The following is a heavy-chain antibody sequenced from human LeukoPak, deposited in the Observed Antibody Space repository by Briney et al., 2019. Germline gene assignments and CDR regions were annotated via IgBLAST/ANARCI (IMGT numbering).Heavy chain of an antibody. CDR3: AIATTGRGAFGS. D-gene: IGHD1-1*01. CDR2: TNEAGGDK. V-gene: IGHV3-7*01. Sequence: GGSLTLSCAASGFTFSDFWMSWVRQAPGKGRECVASTNEAGGDKLYVDSVKGRFTISRDNSKNSLSLQMNSLTAEDTAIYYCAIATTGRGAFGSWGQGTLVSVSS. CDR1: GFTFSDFW. J-gene: IGHJ4*02.